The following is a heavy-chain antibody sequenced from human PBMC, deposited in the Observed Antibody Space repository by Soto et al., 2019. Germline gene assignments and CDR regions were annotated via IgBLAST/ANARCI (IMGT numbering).Heavy chain of an antibody. D-gene: IGHD3-9*01. J-gene: IGHJ4*02. V-gene: IGHV4-39*01. CDR1: GGSIRRGSDQ. CDR2: VHHSGTT. CDR3: ARHTEDTAAYHRYYFAD. Sequence: ASETLSLTCGGAGGSIRRGSDQGGWIRQLPGRGLEGIGSVHHSGTTYYNPSVKSRGTISVDTSSNRFSLKLASVTAADTAVYYCARHTEDTAAYHRYYFADSAQGTLVTVSS.